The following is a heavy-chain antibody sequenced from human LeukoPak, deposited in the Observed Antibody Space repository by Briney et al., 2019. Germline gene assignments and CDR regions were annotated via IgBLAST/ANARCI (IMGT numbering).Heavy chain of an antibody. CDR3: ARVSGYCSTTSCRGIEY. V-gene: IGHV4-59*01. D-gene: IGHD2-2*01. Sequence: PSETLSLTCTVSGGSISSYYWSWIRQPPGKGLEWIGYIYYSGSTNYNPSLKSRVTISVDTSKNQFSLKLSSVTAADTAVYYCARVSGYCSTTSCRGIEYWGQGTLVTVS. CDR1: GGSISSYY. J-gene: IGHJ4*02. CDR2: IYYSGST.